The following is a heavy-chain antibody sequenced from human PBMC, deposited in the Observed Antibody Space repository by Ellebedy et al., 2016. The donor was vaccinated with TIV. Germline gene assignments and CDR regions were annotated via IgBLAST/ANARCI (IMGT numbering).Heavy chain of an antibody. CDR2: ILPSGGGI. CDR3: ARLYLDSMPRLWYFDL. Sequence: GESLKISCAASGFTFSSFSMNWVRQVPGKAPEWLAYILPSGGGIYYADSVKCRFTISRDNTKNSLHLDMTHVRVGDSAVYYCARLYLDSMPRLWYFDLWGRGTLVTVST. V-gene: IGHV3-48*03. D-gene: IGHD3-9*01. CDR1: GFTFSSFS. J-gene: IGHJ2*01.